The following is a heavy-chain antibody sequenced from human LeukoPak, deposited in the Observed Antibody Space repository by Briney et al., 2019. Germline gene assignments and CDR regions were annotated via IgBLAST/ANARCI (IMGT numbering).Heavy chain of an antibody. J-gene: IGHJ6*03. V-gene: IGHV4-30-4*02. D-gene: IGHD3-16*01. Sequence: PSETLSLTCTVSGGSISSGDYYWSWIRQPPGKGLEWIGYIYYSGSTYYNPSLKSRVTISVDTSKNQFSLKLSSMTAADTAVYYCARALVEPYYMDVWGKGTTVTVSS. CDR1: GGSISSGDYY. CDR2: IYYSGST. CDR3: ARALVEPYYMDV.